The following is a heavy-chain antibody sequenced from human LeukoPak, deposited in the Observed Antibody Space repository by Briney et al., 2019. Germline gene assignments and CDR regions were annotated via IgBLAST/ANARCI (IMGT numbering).Heavy chain of an antibody. V-gene: IGHV1-46*01. J-gene: IGHJ5*02. CDR2: INPSGGRT. CDR1: GYTFTSYG. D-gene: IGHD3-10*01. Sequence: GASVKVSCKASGYTFTSYGISWVRQAPGQGLEWVGIINPSGGRTSYAQKFQGRLTMTRDMSTSTVFMELSSLRSDDTAVYYCATNILVRDIINWFDPWGQGTLVTVSS. CDR3: ATNILVRDIINWFDP.